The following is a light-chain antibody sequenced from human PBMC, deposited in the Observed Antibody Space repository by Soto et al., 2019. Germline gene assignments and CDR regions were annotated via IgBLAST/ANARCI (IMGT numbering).Light chain of an antibody. Sequence: DIVMTQSPDSLAVSLGERATINCKSSQSVLYSSNNKNYVAWYQQKPGQPPKVIIYWASTRESGVPDRFSGSGSGTDFTLTINSLQAEDVAVYYCQQYYSTPWTFGQGTKVVIK. CDR1: QSVLYSSNNKNY. CDR2: WAS. CDR3: QQYYSTPWT. J-gene: IGKJ1*01. V-gene: IGKV4-1*01.